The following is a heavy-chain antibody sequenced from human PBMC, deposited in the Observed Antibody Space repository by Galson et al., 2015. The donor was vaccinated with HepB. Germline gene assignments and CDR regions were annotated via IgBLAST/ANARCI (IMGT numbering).Heavy chain of an antibody. Sequence: SETLSLTCIVSGGSISSYYWSWIRQPPGKGLEWIGYVYYSGSTNYNPSLKSRVTISVDTSKNQFSLKLSSVTAADTAVYYCARHGDSFYDILTGYYSAFDIWGQGTMVTVSS. J-gene: IGHJ3*02. V-gene: IGHV4-59*08. CDR2: VYYSGST. CDR3: ARHGDSFYDILTGYYSAFDI. CDR1: GGSISSYY. D-gene: IGHD3-9*01.